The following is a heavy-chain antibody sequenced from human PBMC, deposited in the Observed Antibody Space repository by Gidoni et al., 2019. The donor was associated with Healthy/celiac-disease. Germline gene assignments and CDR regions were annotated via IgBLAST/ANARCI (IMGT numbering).Heavy chain of an antibody. CDR1: GGPFSSYA. J-gene: IGHJ6*02. D-gene: IGHD4-17*01. V-gene: IGHV1-69*04. CDR2: IIPILGIA. Sequence: VQLVQSGAEVQKPGSSVTVSCTASGGPFSSYAISGVRQAPGQGLEWMGRIIPILGIANYAQKFQGRVTITADKSTSTAYMELSSLRSEDTAVYYCARDQAVTTLYYYYGMDVWGQGTTVTVSS. CDR3: ARDQAVTTLYYYYGMDV.